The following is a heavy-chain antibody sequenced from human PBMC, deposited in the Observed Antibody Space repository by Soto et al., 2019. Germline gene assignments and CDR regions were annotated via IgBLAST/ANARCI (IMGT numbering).Heavy chain of an antibody. CDR3: ASRHYYDSTGYYYVRYYYYGMDV. D-gene: IGHD3-22*01. J-gene: IGHJ6*02. V-gene: IGHV3-23*01. CDR1: GFTFSSYA. CDR2: ISGSGGST. Sequence: GGSLRLSCAASGFTFSSYAMSWVRQAPGKGLEWVSAISGSGGSTYYADSVKGRFTISRDNSKNTLYLQMNSLRAEDTAVYYCASRHYYDSTGYYYVRYYYYGMDVWGQGTTVTVSS.